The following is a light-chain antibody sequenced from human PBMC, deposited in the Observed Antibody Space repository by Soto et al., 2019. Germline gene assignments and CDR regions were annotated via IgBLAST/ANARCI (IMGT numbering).Light chain of an antibody. CDR2: GAS. J-gene: IGKJ2*01. V-gene: IGKV3-20*01. Sequence: EFVLTQSPGTLSLSPGERATLSCRASQSVRSNYLAWYQQKPGQSPRLLIYGASNRATGIPDRFSGSGSGTAVTITISRLEPEDFAVFYCQHYGSSAYTFGQGTTLEIK. CDR1: QSVRSNY. CDR3: QHYGSSAYT.